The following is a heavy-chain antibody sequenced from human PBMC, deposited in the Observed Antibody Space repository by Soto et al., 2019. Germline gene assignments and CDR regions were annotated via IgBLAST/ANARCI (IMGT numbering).Heavy chain of an antibody. J-gene: IGHJ4*02. CDR3: ARDYLSSKWSLSYFDF. CDR1: GYSFISHY. D-gene: IGHD2-2*01. Sequence: QVQLVQSGAEVTRPGASVKVSCKASGYSFISHYIHWVRQAPGQGLEWMGFINPSGGSATLAQKCQGRVTMTRDTSTSTVDMELTILRSEDAAVYYCARDYLSSKWSLSYFDFWGQGTLVTVSS. V-gene: IGHV1-46*01. CDR2: INPSGGSA.